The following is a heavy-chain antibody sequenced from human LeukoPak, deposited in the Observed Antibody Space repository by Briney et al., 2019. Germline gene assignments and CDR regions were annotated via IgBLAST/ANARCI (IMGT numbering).Heavy chain of an antibody. Sequence: NPSETLSLTCAVYGGSFSGYHWSWIRQPPGKGLEWIGEINHSGSTNYNPSLKSRVTISVDTSKNQFSLKLSSVTAADTAVYYCARGLFRGPVWSGYYTGSVTYFDYWGQGTLVTVSS. J-gene: IGHJ4*02. V-gene: IGHV4-34*01. CDR2: INHSGST. CDR3: ARGLFRGPVWSGYYTGSVTYFDY. CDR1: GGSFSGYH. D-gene: IGHD3-3*01.